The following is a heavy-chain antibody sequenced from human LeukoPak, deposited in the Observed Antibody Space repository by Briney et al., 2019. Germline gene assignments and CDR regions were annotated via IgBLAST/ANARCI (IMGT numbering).Heavy chain of an antibody. Sequence: PGGSLRLSCAASRFTLSSYAMSGVHQAPWKGLEWVSAISGSGGSTYNADSVKVRFTLSQDNPKNALYLQMNSLRAEDTAVYYCAKDPFDSSGYSYFDYWGQGTLVTVSS. CDR3: AKDPFDSSGYSYFDY. D-gene: IGHD3-22*01. V-gene: IGHV3-23*01. CDR2: ISGSGGST. CDR1: RFTLSSYA. J-gene: IGHJ4*02.